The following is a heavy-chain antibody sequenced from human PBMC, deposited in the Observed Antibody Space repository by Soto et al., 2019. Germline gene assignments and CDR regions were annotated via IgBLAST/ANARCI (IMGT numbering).Heavy chain of an antibody. CDR3: ARDLHVDTAMIWFDP. D-gene: IGHD5-18*01. Sequence: ASVKVSCKASGYTFTSYYMHWVRRAPGQGLEWMGIINPSGGSTSYAQKFQGRVTMTRDTSTSTVYMELSRLRSEDTAVYYCARDLHVDTAMIWFDPWGQGTLVTV. J-gene: IGHJ5*02. CDR2: INPSGGST. V-gene: IGHV1-46*01. CDR1: GYTFTSYY.